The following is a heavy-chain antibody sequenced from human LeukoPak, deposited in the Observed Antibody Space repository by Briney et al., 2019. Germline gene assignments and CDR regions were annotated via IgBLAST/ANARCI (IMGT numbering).Heavy chain of an antibody. D-gene: IGHD6-19*01. CDR1: GDTVSSNSAA. J-gene: IGHJ4*02. V-gene: IGHV6-1*01. Sequence: SQTLSVTCATSGDTVSSNSAAWSWIRQSPSRGLEWLRRTYYRSKWYNDYALSVKSRITINPDTSKNQFSLHLNSVTPEDTAVYYCARGPPRAVAGEFDYWGQGVLVTVSS. CDR2: TYYRSKWYN. CDR3: ARGPPRAVAGEFDY.